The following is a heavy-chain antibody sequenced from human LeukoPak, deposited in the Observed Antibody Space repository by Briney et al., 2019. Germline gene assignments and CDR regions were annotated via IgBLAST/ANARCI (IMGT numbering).Heavy chain of an antibody. CDR3: ARHLIREDYSSSSIGFDP. CDR2: IYYSGST. V-gene: IGHV4-59*08. CDR1: SGSISSYY. J-gene: IGHJ5*02. D-gene: IGHD6-6*01. Sequence: SETLSLTCTVSSGSISSYYWSWIRQPPGKGLEWIGYIYYSGSTNYNPSLKSRVTMSVDTSKNQFSLKLSSVTAADTALYYCARHLIREDYSSSSIGFDPWGQGTLVTVSS.